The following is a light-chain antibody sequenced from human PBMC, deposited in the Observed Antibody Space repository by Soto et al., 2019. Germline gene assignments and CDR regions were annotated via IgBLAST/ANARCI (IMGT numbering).Light chain of an antibody. CDR3: GTWDSSLSAGV. Sequence: QSVLTQPPSVSAAPGQEVTISCSGSSSNIGENYVSWYQQFPETAPKLLIYEHSKRPSGIPDRFSGSKSGTSATLDITGLQSGDEAEYYCGTWDSSLSAGVFGGGTKLTVL. CDR1: SSNIGENY. CDR2: EHS. J-gene: IGLJ2*01. V-gene: IGLV1-51*02.